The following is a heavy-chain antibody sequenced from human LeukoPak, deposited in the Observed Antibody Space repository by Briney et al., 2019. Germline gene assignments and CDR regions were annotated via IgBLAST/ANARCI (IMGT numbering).Heavy chain of an antibody. CDR3: AAILGYCTNGVCYTGYYGMDV. CDR2: ISSSGSTI. Sequence: GGSLRLSCAASGFTFGSYEMNWVRQAPGKGLEWVSYISSSGSTIYYADSVKGRFTISRDNAKNSLYLQMNSLRAEDTAVYYCAAILGYCTNGVCYTGYYGMDVWGQGTTVTVSS. V-gene: IGHV3-48*03. CDR1: GFTFGSYE. J-gene: IGHJ6*02. D-gene: IGHD2-8*01.